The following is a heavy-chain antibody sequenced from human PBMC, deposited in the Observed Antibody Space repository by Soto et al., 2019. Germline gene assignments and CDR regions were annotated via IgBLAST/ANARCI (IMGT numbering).Heavy chain of an antibody. J-gene: IGHJ4*02. CDR3: AKEDCSSTSCYSVY. Sequence: GESLKISCAASGFTFSSYAMSWVRQAPGKGLEWVSAISGSGGSTYYADSVKGRFTISRDNSKNTLYLQMNSLRAEDTAVYYCAKEDCSSTSCYSVYWGQGTLVTVSS. CDR2: ISGSGGST. D-gene: IGHD2-2*01. V-gene: IGHV3-23*01. CDR1: GFTFSSYA.